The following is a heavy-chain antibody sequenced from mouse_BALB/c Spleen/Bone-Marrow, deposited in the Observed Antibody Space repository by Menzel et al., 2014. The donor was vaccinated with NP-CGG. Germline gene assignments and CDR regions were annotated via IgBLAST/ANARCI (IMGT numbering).Heavy chain of an antibody. CDR1: GFNIKDYY. J-gene: IGHJ3*01. CDR2: IDPENGDT. CDR3: NAGETGPFAY. Sequence: VQLKQSGAELVWSGGSVKFSCTASGFNIKDYYMHWVKQRPEQGLEWIGWIDPENGDTEYAPKFQGKSTMTADTSSKPAFLQINSLTSEESADYYGNAGETGPFAYWGQGTLVTVSA. V-gene: IGHV14-4*02. D-gene: IGHD4-1*01.